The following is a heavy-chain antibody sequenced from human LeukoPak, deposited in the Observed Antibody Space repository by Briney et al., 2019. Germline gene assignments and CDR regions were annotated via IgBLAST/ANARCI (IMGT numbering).Heavy chain of an antibody. CDR1: GFSVSRVS. CDR2: IYDDGST. V-gene: IGHV3-66*01. CDR3: ARGSDGSDY. Sequence: PGGSLRLSCAASGFSVSRVSMSWVRQAPGKGLKWVSFIYDDGSTYYVDSVKGRFTVSRDSSKNTLYLQMTSLTTEDTAVYYCARGSDGSDYWGLGTLVTVSS. D-gene: IGHD3-10*01. J-gene: IGHJ4*02.